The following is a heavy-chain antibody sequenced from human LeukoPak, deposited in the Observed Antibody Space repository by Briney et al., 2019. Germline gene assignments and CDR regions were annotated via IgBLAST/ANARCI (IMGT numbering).Heavy chain of an antibody. CDR2: ISSSSTI. J-gene: IGHJ4*02. CDR1: GFTFSSYS. V-gene: IGHV3-48*02. Sequence: PGGSLRLSCAAPGFTFSSYSMNWVRQAPGKGLEWVSYISSSSTIYYADSVKGRFTISRDNAKNSLYLQMNSLRDEDTAVYYCARDLRYDSSGYPDYWGQGTLVTVSS. D-gene: IGHD3-22*01. CDR3: ARDLRYDSSGYPDY.